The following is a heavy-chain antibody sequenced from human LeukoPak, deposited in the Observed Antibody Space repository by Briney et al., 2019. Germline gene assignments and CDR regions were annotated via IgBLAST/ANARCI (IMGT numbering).Heavy chain of an antibody. CDR2: VYYSGTT. Sequence: PSETLSLTCTVSGGSITSHYWSWVRQPPGKGLEWIGYVYYSGTTNYNPSLKSRVTISVDTSKNQFSLKLTSVTPADTAVYYCARASSDLSGRDFFDYWGQGTLVTVSS. D-gene: IGHD3-3*01. CDR1: GGSITSHY. V-gene: IGHV4-59*11. CDR3: ARASSDLSGRDFFDY. J-gene: IGHJ4*02.